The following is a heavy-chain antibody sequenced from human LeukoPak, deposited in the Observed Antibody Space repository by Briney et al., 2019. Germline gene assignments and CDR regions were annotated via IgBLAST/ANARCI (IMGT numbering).Heavy chain of an antibody. CDR1: GFSFSDYP. J-gene: IGHJ4*02. V-gene: IGHV3-21*01. CDR3: ARDVNWGFDY. CDR2: IRGDSSDK. Sequence: GGSLRLSCVASGFSFSDYPMNWVRQAPGRGLEWVSNIRGDSSDKCYGDSVKGRFTISRDNAKNSLYLQMDSLRAEDTACYYCARDVNWGFDYWGQGAQVTVSS. D-gene: IGHD7-27*01.